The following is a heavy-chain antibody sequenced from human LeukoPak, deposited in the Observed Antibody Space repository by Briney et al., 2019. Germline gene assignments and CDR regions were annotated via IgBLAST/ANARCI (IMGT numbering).Heavy chain of an antibody. CDR3: AREPAASYSYYMDV. Sequence: ASVKLSCKASGSTFTSYGISWVRQAPRQRLEWMGGISAYNGNTNYAQKLQCRVTMTTDTSTSTAYMELRSLRSDDTAVYYCAREPAASYSYYMDVWGKGTTVTVSS. J-gene: IGHJ6*03. CDR1: GSTFTSYG. D-gene: IGHD2-2*01. V-gene: IGHV1-18*01. CDR2: ISAYNGNT.